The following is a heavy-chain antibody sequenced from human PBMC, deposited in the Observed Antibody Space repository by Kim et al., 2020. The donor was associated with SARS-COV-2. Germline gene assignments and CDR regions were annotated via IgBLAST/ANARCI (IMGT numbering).Heavy chain of an antibody. D-gene: IGHD6-19*01. Sequence: SPAFQGQVTISADKSISTAYLQWSSLKASDTAMYYCARRGGSGWSRYDYWGQGTLVTVSS. J-gene: IGHJ4*02. CDR3: ARRGGSGWSRYDY. V-gene: IGHV5-51*01.